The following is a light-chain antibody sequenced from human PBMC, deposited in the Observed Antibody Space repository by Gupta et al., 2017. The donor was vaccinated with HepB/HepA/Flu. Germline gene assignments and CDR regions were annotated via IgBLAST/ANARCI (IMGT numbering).Light chain of an antibody. CDR1: SSDIGAHNY. CDR2: DVR. J-gene: IGLJ2*01. Sequence: QSALTQPASVSGSPGQSITISCTGSSSDIGAHNYVSWYQQHPGQAPRLMIYDVRGRPSGVSVRFSGSKSGNTASLTISGLRTEDEAFYYCSSYTTTSPVAFGGGTKVTVL. V-gene: IGLV2-14*03. CDR3: SSYTTTSPVA.